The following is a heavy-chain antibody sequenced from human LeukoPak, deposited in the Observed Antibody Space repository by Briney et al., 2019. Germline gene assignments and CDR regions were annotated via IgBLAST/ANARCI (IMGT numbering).Heavy chain of an antibody. CDR2: INPNSGGT. J-gene: IGHJ6*02. Sequence: ASVKVSCKASGYTFTGYYMHWVRQAPGQGLEWMGWINPNSGGTNYAQKFQGWVTMTRDTSISTAYMELSRLRSDDTAVYYCARGPSLGYCSSTSCPYYYYYYGMDVWGQGTTVTVSS. CDR1: GYTFTGYY. CDR3: ARGPSLGYCSSTSCPYYYYYYGMDV. D-gene: IGHD2-2*01. V-gene: IGHV1-2*04.